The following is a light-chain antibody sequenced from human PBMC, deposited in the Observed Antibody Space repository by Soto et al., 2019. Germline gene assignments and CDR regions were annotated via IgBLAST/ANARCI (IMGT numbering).Light chain of an antibody. V-gene: IGKV3-15*01. CDR2: GAS. J-gene: IGKJ2*01. CDR1: QSVSSN. Sequence: EIVMTQSPATLSVSPGERATLSCRASQSVSSNLAWYQQKPGQAPTLLLYGASARATGIPARFSGSGSGTEFTLTISSLRSEDFEVYYCQHYNNWPFTFGQGTKLEIK. CDR3: QHYNNWPFT.